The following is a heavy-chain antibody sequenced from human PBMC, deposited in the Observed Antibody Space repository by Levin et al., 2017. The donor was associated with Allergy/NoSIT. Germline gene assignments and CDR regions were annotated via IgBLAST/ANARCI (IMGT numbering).Heavy chain of an antibody. Sequence: LSLTCAASGFTFSSSSMNWVRQAPGKGLEWVSSISSSSSYIYYADSVKGRFTISRDNAKNSLYLQMNSLRAEDTAVYYCARDVVVVPAARGENWFDPWGQGTLVTVSS. J-gene: IGHJ5*02. CDR3: ARDVVVVPAARGENWFDP. CDR2: ISSSSSYI. CDR1: GFTFSSSS. V-gene: IGHV3-21*01. D-gene: IGHD2-2*01.